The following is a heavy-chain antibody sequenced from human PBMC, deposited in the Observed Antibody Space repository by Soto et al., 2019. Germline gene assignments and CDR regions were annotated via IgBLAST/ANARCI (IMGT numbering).Heavy chain of an antibody. J-gene: IGHJ6*02. CDR1: GFTFSSYA. CDR3: AKDVRSSSHAYYYGMDV. V-gene: IGHV3-23*01. Sequence: EVQLLESGGGLVQPGGSLRISCAASGFTFSSYAMSWVRQAPGKGLEWVSAISGSGGSTYYADSVKGRFTISRDNSKNTLYLQMNGLRAEDTAVYYCAKDVRSSSHAYYYGMDVWGQGATVTVSS. D-gene: IGHD6-6*01. CDR2: ISGSGGST.